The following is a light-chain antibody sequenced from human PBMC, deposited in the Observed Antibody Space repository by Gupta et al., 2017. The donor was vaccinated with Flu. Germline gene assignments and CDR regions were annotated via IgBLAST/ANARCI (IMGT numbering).Light chain of an antibody. CDR3: CSYAGSYTGV. J-gene: IGLJ3*02. CDR2: DVS. CDR1: SSDVGGYNY. Sequence: SALTQPRSVSGSPGQSVTISCTGTSSDVGGYNYVSWYQQHPGKAPKLMIYDVSKRPSGVPDRFSGSKSGNTAPLTISGLQAEDEADYYGCSYAGSYTGVFGGGTKLTVL. V-gene: IGLV2-11*01.